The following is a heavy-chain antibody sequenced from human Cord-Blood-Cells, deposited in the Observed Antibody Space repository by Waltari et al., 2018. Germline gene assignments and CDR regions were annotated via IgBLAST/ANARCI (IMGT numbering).Heavy chain of an antibody. CDR2: IYSGGST. CDR3: ARTEHSGWYYFDY. J-gene: IGHJ4*02. D-gene: IGHD6-19*01. V-gene: IGHV3-53*01. Sequence: EVQLVESGGGLIQPGGSLRLACAASGCTVSSNYISWVRQAPGKGLGWVSVIYSGGSTYYADSVKGRFTISRDNSKNTLYLQMNSLRAEDTAVYYCARTEHSGWYYFDYWGQGTLVTVSS. CDR1: GCTVSSNY.